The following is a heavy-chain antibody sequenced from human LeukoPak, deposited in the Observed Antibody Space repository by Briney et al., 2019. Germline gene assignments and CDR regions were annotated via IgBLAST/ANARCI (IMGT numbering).Heavy chain of an antibody. CDR2: ISAYNGNT. CDR1: VYTFTSYG. CDR3: ARDDSVWFGELSHDY. D-gene: IGHD3-10*01. J-gene: IGHJ4*02. V-gene: IGHV1-18*01. Sequence: ASVKVSCKASVYTFTSYGIIWVRQAPGQGLEWMGWISAYNGNTNYAQKLKGRVTMTTDTSTSTAYMELRSLRSDDTAVYYCARDDSVWFGELSHDYWGQGTLVTVSS.